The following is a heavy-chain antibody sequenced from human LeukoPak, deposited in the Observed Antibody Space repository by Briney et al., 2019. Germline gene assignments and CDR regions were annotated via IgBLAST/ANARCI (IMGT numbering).Heavy chain of an antibody. Sequence: GGSLRLSCAASGFTFSSYAMHWVRQAPGKGLEWVAVISYDGSNKYYADSVKGRFTISRDNSKNTLYLQMNSLRAEDTAVYYCARPSGDYDILTVRYWGQGTLVTVSS. CDR1: GFTFSSYA. J-gene: IGHJ4*02. V-gene: IGHV3-30-3*01. D-gene: IGHD3-9*01. CDR2: ISYDGSNK. CDR3: ARPSGDYDILTVRY.